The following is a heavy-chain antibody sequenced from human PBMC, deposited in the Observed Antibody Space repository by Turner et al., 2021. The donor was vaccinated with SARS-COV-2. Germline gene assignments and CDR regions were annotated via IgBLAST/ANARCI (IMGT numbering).Heavy chain of an antibody. J-gene: IGHJ4*02. V-gene: IGHV4-39*01. Sequence: LQLQESGPGLVKPSETLSLICTVSGGSITKNYDYWGWIRQPPGKGLEWIGSIYYSGNTYYNPSLKSRVTISVDTSKSQFSLKLSSVTAADTAVYYCARLPERYFFDYWGQGALVTVSS. CDR2: IYYSGNT. CDR1: GGSITKNYDY. CDR3: ARLPERYFFDY.